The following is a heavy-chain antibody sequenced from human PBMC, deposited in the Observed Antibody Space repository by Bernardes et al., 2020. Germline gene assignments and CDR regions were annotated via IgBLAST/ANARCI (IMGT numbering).Heavy chain of an antibody. V-gene: IGHV4-34*01. CDR2: INHSGNT. D-gene: IGHD2-2*01. CDR3: ARGGQRGIVVVPAAINHWFDP. J-gene: IGHJ5*02. CDR1: GGSFSGYY. Sequence: SETLSLTCAVYGGSFSGYYWSWIRQPPGKGLEWIGEINHSGNTNYNPSLKSRVTISVDTSKNQFSLKLSSVTAADTAVYYCARGGQRGIVVVPAAINHWFDPWGQGTLVTVSS.